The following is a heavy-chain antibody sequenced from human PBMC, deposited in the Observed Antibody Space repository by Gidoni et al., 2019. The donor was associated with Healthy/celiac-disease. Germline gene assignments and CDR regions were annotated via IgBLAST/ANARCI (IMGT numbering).Heavy chain of an antibody. CDR3: ARACSSGWYWFDP. V-gene: IGHV1-8*01. CDR1: GYTFTSYE. Sequence: VQLVQPGAEVKKPGASVKVSCKASGYTFTSYEINWVRQATGQGLEWMGWMNPNSGNTVYAQKFQGRVTMTRNTSISTAYMELSSLRSEDTAVYCCARACSSGWYWFDPWGQGTLVTVSS. CDR2: MNPNSGNT. D-gene: IGHD6-19*01. J-gene: IGHJ5*02.